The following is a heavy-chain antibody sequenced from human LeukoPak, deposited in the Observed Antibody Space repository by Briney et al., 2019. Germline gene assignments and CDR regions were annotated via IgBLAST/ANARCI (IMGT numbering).Heavy chain of an antibody. D-gene: IGHD3-10*01. Sequence: GGSLRLSCAASGFTFSSYTMNWVRQAPGKGLEWVSSISSSSSYIYYADSLKGRFTMSRDNAKNSVYLQMNSLRAEDTAVYYCAKLTYAGSPTDYWGQGALVTVSS. CDR1: GFTFSSYT. CDR3: AKLTYAGSPTDY. CDR2: ISSSSSYI. V-gene: IGHV3-21*01. J-gene: IGHJ4*02.